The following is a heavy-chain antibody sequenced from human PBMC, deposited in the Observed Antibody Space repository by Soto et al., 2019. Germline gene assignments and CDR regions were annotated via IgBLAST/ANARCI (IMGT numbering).Heavy chain of an antibody. CDR2: IYYSGST. J-gene: IGHJ5*02. D-gene: IGHD2-2*01. V-gene: IGHV4-30-4*01. Sequence: QVQLQESGPGLVKPSQTLSLTCTVSGGSISSGDYYWSWIRQPPGKGLEWIGYIYYSGSTYYNPSLKIRVTISVETSKNQFSLKLSSVTAADTAVYYCARTAAMISNWFDPRGQGTLVTVSS. CDR1: GGSISSGDYY. CDR3: ARTAAMISNWFDP.